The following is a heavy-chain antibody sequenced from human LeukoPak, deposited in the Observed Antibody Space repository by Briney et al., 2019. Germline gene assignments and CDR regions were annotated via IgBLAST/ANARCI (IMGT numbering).Heavy chain of an antibody. CDR1: GYTFTGYY. J-gene: IGHJ6*02. Sequence: ASVKVSCKASGYTFTGYYMHWVRQAPGQGLEWMGWINPNSGGTNYAQKFQGRVTMTRDTSISTAYMELSRLRSDDTAVYYCARGYDFWSGYYVHYYYGMDGWGQGTTVTVSS. V-gene: IGHV1-2*02. D-gene: IGHD3-3*01. CDR2: INPNSGGT. CDR3: ARGYDFWSGYYVHYYYGMDG.